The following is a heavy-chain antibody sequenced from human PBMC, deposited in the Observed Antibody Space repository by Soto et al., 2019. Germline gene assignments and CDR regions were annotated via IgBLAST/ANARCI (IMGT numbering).Heavy chain of an antibody. CDR2: INSNGGST. CDR3: VKDPEPEYYYDSSGYYRY. CDR1: GFTFGSYA. J-gene: IGHJ4*02. Sequence: PGGSLRLSCSASGFTFGSYAMHWVRQAPGKGLEYVSAINSNGGSTYYADPVKGRFTISRDNSKNTLYLQMSSLRAEDTAMYYCVKDPEPEYYYDSSGYYRYWGQGTLVTVSS. D-gene: IGHD3-22*01. V-gene: IGHV3-64D*06.